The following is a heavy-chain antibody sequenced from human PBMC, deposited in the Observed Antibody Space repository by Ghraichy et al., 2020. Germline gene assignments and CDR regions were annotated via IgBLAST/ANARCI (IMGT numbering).Heavy chain of an antibody. V-gene: IGHV3-21*01. CDR2: IRSDSSYI. D-gene: IGHD2-8*01. CDR1: GFTFSTYS. CDR3: TRLINGYIDY. Sequence: GESLNISCAASGFTFSTYSMKWVRQAPGKGLEWVSSIRSDSSYIFYADSVKGRFTMSRDNAKNSLYLQMNSLRAEDTAVYYCTRLINGYIDYWGQGTLVTVSS. J-gene: IGHJ4*02.